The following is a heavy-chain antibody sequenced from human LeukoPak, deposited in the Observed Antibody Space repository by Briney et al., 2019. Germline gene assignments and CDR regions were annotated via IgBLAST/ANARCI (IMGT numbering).Heavy chain of an antibody. CDR3: AIATVTHLIDY. D-gene: IGHD4-17*01. CDR2: SASGGSS. Sequence: GGSLRLSCVASGFTFSSYAMNWVRQAPGKGLEWVSTSASGGSSYYADSVKGRFTISRDNSKNTLYLQMNSLGAENTAVYYCAIATVTHLIDYWGQGTLVTVSS. CDR1: GFTFSSYA. J-gene: IGHJ4*02. V-gene: IGHV3-23*01.